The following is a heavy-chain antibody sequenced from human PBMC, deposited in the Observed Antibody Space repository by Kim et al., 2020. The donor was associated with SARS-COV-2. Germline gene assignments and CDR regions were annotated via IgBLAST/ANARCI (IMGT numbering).Heavy chain of an antibody. J-gene: IGHJ4*02. V-gene: IGHV3-30-3*01. CDR1: GFTFSSYA. CDR2: ISYDGSNK. Sequence: GGSLRLSCAASGFTFSSYAMHWVRQAPGKGREWVAVISYDGSNKYYAESEKGRFTISRDNSKNTLYLQMNSLRAEDTAVYYCARDWGSGWGEWGQGTLVTVSS. D-gene: IGHD6-19*01. CDR3: ARDWGSGWGE.